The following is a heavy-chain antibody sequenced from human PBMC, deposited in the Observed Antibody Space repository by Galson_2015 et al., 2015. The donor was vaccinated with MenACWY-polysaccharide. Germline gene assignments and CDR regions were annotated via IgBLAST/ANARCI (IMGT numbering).Heavy chain of an antibody. J-gene: IGHJ4*02. Sequence: LRLSCAASGFTFSTYCMNWVRQVPGKGLVWVSHINYDGRTTSYADSVRGRFTISRDNAKSTLYLQMSSLRAEDTAIYYCVRGYSGGGDYWGQGTLVTVSS. V-gene: IGHV3-74*01. D-gene: IGHD2-15*01. CDR3: VRGYSGGGDY. CDR1: GFTFSTYC. CDR2: INYDGRTT.